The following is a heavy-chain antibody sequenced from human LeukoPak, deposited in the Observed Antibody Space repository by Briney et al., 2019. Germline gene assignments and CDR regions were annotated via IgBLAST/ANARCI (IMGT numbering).Heavy chain of an antibody. V-gene: IGHV4-59*08. J-gene: IGHJ4*02. CDR2: IYYSGNT. CDR3: ARRTAKTPNYFDY. Sequence: SETLSLTCTVSGDSMNNYYWTWIRQPPGKGLDWIGYIYYSGNTNYNPSLKSRVTISLDTSKNQFSPKLTSVTAADTAMYYCARRTAKTPNYFDYWGQGALVTVSA. D-gene: IGHD1-1*01. CDR1: GDSMNNYY.